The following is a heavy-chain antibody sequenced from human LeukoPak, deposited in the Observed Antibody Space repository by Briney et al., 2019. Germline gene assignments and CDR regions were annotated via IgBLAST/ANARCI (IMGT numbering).Heavy chain of an antibody. CDR2: IYSGGST. J-gene: IGHJ3*02. CDR3: ARTTGGYDSSGYFVADDAFDI. V-gene: IGHV3-53*04. CDR1: GFTVSSNY. D-gene: IGHD3-22*01. Sequence: GGSLRLSCAASGFTVSSNYMSWVRQAPGNWLEWVSVIYSGGSTYYADSVKGRFTISRHNSKNTLYLQMNSLRAEDTAVYYCARTTGGYDSSGYFVADDAFDIWGQGTMVTVSS.